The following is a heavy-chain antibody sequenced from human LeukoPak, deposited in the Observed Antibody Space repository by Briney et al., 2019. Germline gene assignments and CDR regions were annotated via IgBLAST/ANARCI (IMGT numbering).Heavy chain of an antibody. CDR3: ARVGGSYYWFDP. CDR2: IIPIFGTA. D-gene: IGHD1-26*01. CDR1: GGTFSSYA. J-gene: IGHJ5*02. Sequence: SVKVSCKASGGTFSSYAISWVRQAPGQGLEWMGGIIPIFGTANYAQKFQGRVTITADESTSTAYMELSSLRSEDTAVYYCARVGGSYYWFDPWGQGTLATVSS. V-gene: IGHV1-69*13.